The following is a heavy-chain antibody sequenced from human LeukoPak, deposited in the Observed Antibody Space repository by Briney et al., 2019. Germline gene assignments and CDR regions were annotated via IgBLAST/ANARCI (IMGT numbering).Heavy chain of an antibody. CDR1: GHSISSGSY. J-gene: IGHJ3*02. CDR2: IYHSGST. V-gene: IGHV4-38-2*01. CDR3: ATPGVVVPAAINAFDI. D-gene: IGHD2-2*02. Sequence: PSETLSLTCAVSGHSISSGSYWGWIRQPPGKGLEWIGSIYHSGSTYYNPCLKSRVTISVDTSKNQFSLKLNSVTAADTAVYYCATPGVVVPAAINAFDIWGQGTMVTVSS.